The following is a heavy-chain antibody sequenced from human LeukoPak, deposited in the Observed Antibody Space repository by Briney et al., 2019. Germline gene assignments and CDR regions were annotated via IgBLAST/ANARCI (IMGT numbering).Heavy chain of an antibody. CDR3: AKDQNYYDSSGPTDAFDI. J-gene: IGHJ3*02. Sequence: GGSLRLSCAASGFTFSSYPMSWVRQPPGKGLEWVSAISGSGDSTYYADSVKGRYTISRDNSKNTLYLQMDSVRAEDRRVYYCAKDQNYYDSSGPTDAFDIWGQGTMATVPS. CDR2: ISGSGDST. D-gene: IGHD3-22*01. V-gene: IGHV3-23*01. CDR1: GFTFSSYP.